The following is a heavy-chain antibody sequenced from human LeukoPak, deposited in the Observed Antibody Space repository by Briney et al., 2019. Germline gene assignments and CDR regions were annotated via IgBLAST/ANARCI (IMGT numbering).Heavy chain of an antibody. Sequence: PGRSLRLSCAASGFTFSSYAMHWVRQAPGKGLEWVAVISYDGSNKYYADSVKGRFTISRDNSKNTLDLQMNSLRVEDTAVYYCARGPPYGSRSDYFDYWGQGTLVTVSS. CDR3: ARGPPYGSRSDYFDY. CDR2: ISYDGSNK. CDR1: GFTFSSYA. D-gene: IGHD3-10*01. V-gene: IGHV3-30-3*01. J-gene: IGHJ4*02.